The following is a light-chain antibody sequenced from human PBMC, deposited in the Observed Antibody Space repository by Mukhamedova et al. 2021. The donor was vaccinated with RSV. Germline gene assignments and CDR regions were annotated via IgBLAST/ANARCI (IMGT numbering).Light chain of an antibody. V-gene: IGLV6-57*02. J-gene: IGLJ3*02. Sequence: SGSIASNYVQWYQQRPGSAPTTVIYEDNQRPSAVPDRFSGSIDSSSNSASLTISGLKTEDEADYYCQSYDSSNWVFGGGTKLTVL. CDR1: SGSIASNY. CDR3: QSYDSSNWV. CDR2: EDN.